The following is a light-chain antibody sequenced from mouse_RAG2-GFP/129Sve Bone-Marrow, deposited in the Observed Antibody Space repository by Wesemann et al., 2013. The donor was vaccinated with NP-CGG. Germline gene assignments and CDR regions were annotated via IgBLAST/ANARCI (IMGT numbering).Light chain of an antibody. CDR1: QSLLNSGNQKNY. CDR2: WAS. V-gene: IGKV8-19*01. J-gene: IGKJ2*01. CDR3: QQHYSTPYT. Sequence: DIVMTQSPSSLTVTAGEKVTMSCKSSQSLLNSGNQKNYLTWYQQKPGQSPKLLIYWASTRESGVPDRFIGSGSGTDFTLTISSVQAEDLADYFCQQHYSTPYTFGGGTKLEIK.